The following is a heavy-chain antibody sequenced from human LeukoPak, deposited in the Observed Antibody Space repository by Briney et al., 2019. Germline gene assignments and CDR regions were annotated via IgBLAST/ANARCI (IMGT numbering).Heavy chain of an antibody. Sequence: ASVKVSCKASGYTFTSYGISWVRQAPGQGLEWMGWISAYNGNTNYAQKFQGRVTVTADESTSTAYMELSSLRSEDTAVYYCARDLRDYYDSSGYYLGSDAFDIWGQGTMVTVSS. D-gene: IGHD3-22*01. J-gene: IGHJ3*02. CDR2: ISAYNGNT. V-gene: IGHV1-18*01. CDR1: GYTFTSYG. CDR3: ARDLRDYYDSSGYYLGSDAFDI.